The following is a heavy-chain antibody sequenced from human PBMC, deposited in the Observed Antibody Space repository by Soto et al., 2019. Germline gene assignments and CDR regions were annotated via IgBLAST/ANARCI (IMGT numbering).Heavy chain of an antibody. J-gene: IGHJ6*02. CDR1: GYTFTGYY. CDR2: INPNSGGT. CDR3: AREGCSSTSCYSRSYYYYGMDV. D-gene: IGHD2-2*02. Sequence: ASVKVSCKASGYTFTGYYMHWVRQAPGQGLEWMGWINPNSGGTNYAQKFRGWVTMTRDTSISTAYMELSRLRSDDTAVYYCAREGCSSTSCYSRSYYYYGMDVWGQGTTVTVSS. V-gene: IGHV1-2*04.